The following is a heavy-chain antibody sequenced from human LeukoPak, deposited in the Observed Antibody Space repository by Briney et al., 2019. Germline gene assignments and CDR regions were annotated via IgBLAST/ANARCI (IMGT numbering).Heavy chain of an antibody. D-gene: IGHD6-13*01. CDR1: GITFSNYA. J-gene: IGHJ4*02. Sequence: GGSLRLSCAASGITFSNYAMSWVRLAPGRGLEWVSGIGTTGTSTYYADSVKGRFTISRDNSWNTLYLQMNSLRADDTAVYYCAKSTVRMAAAGDFDYWGQGTLVTVSS. CDR3: AKSTVRMAAAGDFDY. V-gene: IGHV3-23*01. CDR2: IGTTGTST.